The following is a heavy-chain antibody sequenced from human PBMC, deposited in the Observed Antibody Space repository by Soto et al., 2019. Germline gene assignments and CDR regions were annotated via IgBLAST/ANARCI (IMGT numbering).Heavy chain of an antibody. D-gene: IGHD1-1*01. Sequence: QVHLVQSGAEVKKPGSSVRVSCKASGATLNSFINYGITWVRQAPGQGLEYMGGIIPVFGDANHAQKFQGRLTISADXSXXXXXXEXSXLXXXXTXXXXCXRGXATXILVLKYDALEIWGQGTMVTVSS. J-gene: IGHJ3*02. CDR1: GATLNSFINYG. CDR3: XRGXATXILVLKYDALEI. CDR2: IIPVFGDA. V-gene: IGHV1-69*12.